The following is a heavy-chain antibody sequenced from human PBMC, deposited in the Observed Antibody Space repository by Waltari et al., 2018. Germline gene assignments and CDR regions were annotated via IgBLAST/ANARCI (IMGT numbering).Heavy chain of an antibody. CDR1: GGSISSSSYY. CDR3: ARHKERSETYYYDSSGYATDAFDI. J-gene: IGHJ3*02. CDR2: IYYSGST. D-gene: IGHD3-22*01. Sequence: QLQLQESGPGLVKPSETLSLTCTVSGGSISSSSYYWGWIRKPPGKGREWLGSIYYSGSTSYNPSLKSRVTISVDTSKNQFSLKLSSVTAADTAVYYCARHKERSETYYYDSSGYATDAFDIWGQGTMVTVSS. V-gene: IGHV4-39*01.